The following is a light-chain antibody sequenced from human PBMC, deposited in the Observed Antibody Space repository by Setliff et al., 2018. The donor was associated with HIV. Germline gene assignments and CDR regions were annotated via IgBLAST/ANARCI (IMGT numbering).Light chain of an antibody. Sequence: QSVLTQPASVSGSPGQSITISCTGTSSDVGGYNYVSWYQQHPGKAPKLMIYDVSNRPAGVSYRFSGSKSGNTASLTISGLQAEDGADYYCSSYAGSSTYVFGTGTKVTVL. J-gene: IGLJ1*01. CDR2: DVS. CDR1: SSDVGGYNY. V-gene: IGLV2-14*03. CDR3: SSYAGSSTYV.